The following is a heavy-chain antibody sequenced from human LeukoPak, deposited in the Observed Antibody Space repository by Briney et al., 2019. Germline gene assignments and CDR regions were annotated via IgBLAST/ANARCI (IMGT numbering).Heavy chain of an antibody. CDR1: GFTFSSYW. CDR3: AREVRVEYSRSVGRFRYFDY. CDR2: IKQDGSEK. J-gene: IGHJ4*02. Sequence: PGGSLRLSCAASGFTFSSYWMSWVRQAPGKGLEWVANIKQDGSEKYYVDSVKGRFTISRDNAKNSLYLQMNSLRAEDTAVYYCAREVRVEYSRSVGRFRYFDYWGQGTLVTVSS. D-gene: IGHD6-6*01. V-gene: IGHV3-7*01.